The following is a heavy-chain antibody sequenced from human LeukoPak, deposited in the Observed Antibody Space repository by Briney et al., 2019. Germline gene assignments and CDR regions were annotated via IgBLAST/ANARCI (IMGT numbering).Heavy chain of an antibody. CDR3: ARASQGLSSYFDL. D-gene: IGHD2-2*01. V-gene: IGHV3-7*01. CDR1: GGSISSSSYY. Sequence: ETLSLTCTVSGGSISSSSYYWGWIRQPPGKGLEWVATIKQDGSERYYVDSVKGRFTISRDNAKNSLYLQMNSLRAEDTAVYYCARASQGLSSYFDLWGRGTLVTVSS. CDR2: IKQDGSER. J-gene: IGHJ2*01.